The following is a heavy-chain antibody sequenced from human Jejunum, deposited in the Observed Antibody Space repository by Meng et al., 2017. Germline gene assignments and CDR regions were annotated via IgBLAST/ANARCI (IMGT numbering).Heavy chain of an antibody. CDR1: GVSISSNHW. V-gene: IGHV4-4*02. D-gene: IGHD3-16*01. CDR2: MYHGGST. Sequence: VELQESGPGLGKPSGTLSPTCAVSGVSISSNHWWSWVRQPPGKGLEWIGEMYHGGSTNYNPSLKSRVNISVDKSKNQFSLKLTSVTAADTGVYYCSNYVWGSPPTGVLSWGQGTLVTVSS. CDR3: SNYVWGSPPTGVLS. J-gene: IGHJ5*02.